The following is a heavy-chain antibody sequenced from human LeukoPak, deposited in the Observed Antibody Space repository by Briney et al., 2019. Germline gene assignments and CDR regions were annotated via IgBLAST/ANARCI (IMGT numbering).Heavy chain of an antibody. CDR1: GTSISSSAYY. Sequence: SETLSLTCTVSGTSISSSAYYWGWIRQVPGKGLEWIGSIYYSGTDYYNPSLESRVTISEDTSRSRFSLMLTSVTAADTAVYYCARQASDYYYYYMDVWGQGTTVIVAS. CDR3: ARQASDYYYYYMDV. CDR2: IYYSGTD. V-gene: IGHV4-39*01. J-gene: IGHJ6*03.